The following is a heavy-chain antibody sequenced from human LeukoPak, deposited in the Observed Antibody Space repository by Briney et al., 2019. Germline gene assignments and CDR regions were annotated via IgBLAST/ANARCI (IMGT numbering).Heavy chain of an antibody. CDR2: IRHDGVNK. Sequence: GGSLRLSCAASGFTFSNYGIHWVRQAPGKGLEWVSFIRHDGVNKYYADSVKGRFTNSRDNSKNTLYLQMNSLRAEDTAVYYCARGSSDFDYWGQGTLVTVSS. J-gene: IGHJ4*02. CDR3: ARGSSDFDY. V-gene: IGHV3-30*02. CDR1: GFTFSNYG. D-gene: IGHD6-6*01.